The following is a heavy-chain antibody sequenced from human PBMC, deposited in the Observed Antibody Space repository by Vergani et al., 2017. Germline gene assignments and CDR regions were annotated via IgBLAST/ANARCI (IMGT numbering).Heavy chain of an antibody. D-gene: IGHD2-2*02. V-gene: IGHV1-69*13. Sequence: QVQLLQSGAAVRKPGSSVTVSCKASGDTFSNYAISWVRQAPGQGLEWMGGIIPIFGTANYAQKFQGRVTITADESTSTAYMELSSLRSEDTAVYYCARDSCSSTSCYRGKYYYYYMDVWGKGTTVTVSS. J-gene: IGHJ6*03. CDR1: GDTFSNYA. CDR2: IIPIFGTA. CDR3: ARDSCSSTSCYRGKYYYYYMDV.